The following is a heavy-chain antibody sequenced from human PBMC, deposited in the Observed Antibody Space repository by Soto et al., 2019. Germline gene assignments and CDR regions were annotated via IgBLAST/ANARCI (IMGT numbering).Heavy chain of an antibody. J-gene: IGHJ6*02. CDR1: GFTFSSYS. CDR3: ARDSRCCSSTSCYTWVWGCYYGMDV. D-gene: IGHD2-2*02. Sequence: GGSLRLSCAASGFTFSSYSMNWVRQAPGKGLEWVSSISSSSSYIYYADSVKGRFTISRDNAKNSLYLQMNSLRAEDTAVYYCARDSRCCSSTSCYTWVWGCYYGMDVWGQGTTVTVSS. CDR2: ISSSSSYI. V-gene: IGHV3-21*01.